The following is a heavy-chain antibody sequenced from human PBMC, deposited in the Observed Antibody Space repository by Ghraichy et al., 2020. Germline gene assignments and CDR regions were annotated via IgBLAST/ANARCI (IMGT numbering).Heavy chain of an antibody. CDR1: GFTFSSYS. CDR3: ARGDYCSSTSCPAYYYYYGMDV. Sequence: GGSLRLSCAASGFTFSSYSMNWVRQAPGKGLEWVSSISSSSYIYYADSVKGRFTISRDNAKNSLYLKMNSLRAEDTAVYYCARGDYCSSTSCPAYYYYYGMDVWGQGTTVTVSS. CDR2: ISSSSYI. D-gene: IGHD2-2*01. J-gene: IGHJ6*02. V-gene: IGHV3-21*01.